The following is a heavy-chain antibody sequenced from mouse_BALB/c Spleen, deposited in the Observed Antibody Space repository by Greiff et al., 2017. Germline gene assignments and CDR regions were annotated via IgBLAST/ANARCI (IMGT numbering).Heavy chain of an antibody. CDR2: ISSGSCTI. CDR3: ARAVLNPYAMDY. J-gene: IGHJ4*01. CDR1: GFTFSSFG. D-gene: IGHD1-3*01. Sequence: EVKLVEPGGGLVQPGGSRNLSCAASGFTFSSFGMHWVRPAPAQGLEWVAYISSGSCTIYYADTVKRRFTISRANPKNTLFLQMTSLRSEDTAMYYCARAVLNPYAMDYWGQGTSVTV. V-gene: IGHV5-17*02.